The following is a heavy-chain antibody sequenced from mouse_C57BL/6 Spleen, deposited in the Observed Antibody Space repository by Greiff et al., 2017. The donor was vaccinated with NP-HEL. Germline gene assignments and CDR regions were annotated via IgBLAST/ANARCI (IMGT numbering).Heavy chain of an antibody. D-gene: IGHD1-1*01. CDR3: ARTKGIYYYDAMDY. CDR2: LWSGGST. J-gene: IGHJ4*01. Sequence: VQRVESGPGLVQPSQSLSITCTVSGFSLTSYGVHWVRQSPGKGLEWLGVLWSGGSTDYNAAFISRLSISKDNSKSQVFFKMNSLQADDTAIYYCARTKGIYYYDAMDYWGQGTSVTVSS. V-gene: IGHV2-2*01. CDR1: GFSLTSYG.